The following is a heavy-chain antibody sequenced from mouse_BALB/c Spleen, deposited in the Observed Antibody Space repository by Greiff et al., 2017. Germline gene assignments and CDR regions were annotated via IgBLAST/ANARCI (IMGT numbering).Heavy chain of an antibody. D-gene: IGHD1-1*01. Sequence: QVQLKESGAELVKPGASVKLSCKASGYTFTEYIIHWVKQRSGQGLEWIGWFYPGSGSIKYNEKFKDKATLTADKSSSTVYMELSRLTSEDSAVYFCARHEEGRYYYYGSSYWYFDVWGAGTTVTVSS. CDR3: ARHEEGRYYYYGSSYWYFDV. J-gene: IGHJ1*01. V-gene: IGHV1-62-2*01. CDR2: FYPGSGSI. CDR1: GYTFTEYI.